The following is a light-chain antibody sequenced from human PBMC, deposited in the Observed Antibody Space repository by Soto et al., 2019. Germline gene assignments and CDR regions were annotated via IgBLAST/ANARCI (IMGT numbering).Light chain of an antibody. Sequence: QMTQSPSSLSASVGDRVSITCRASQSISSYLNWYQQKPGKAPKLLIYDASNLETGVPSRFSGSGSGTDCTFTISSLQPEDIATYYCLQSYSALWTLGQGTKVDIK. CDR3: LQSYSALWT. CDR1: QSISSY. V-gene: IGKV1-33*01. J-gene: IGKJ1*01. CDR2: DAS.